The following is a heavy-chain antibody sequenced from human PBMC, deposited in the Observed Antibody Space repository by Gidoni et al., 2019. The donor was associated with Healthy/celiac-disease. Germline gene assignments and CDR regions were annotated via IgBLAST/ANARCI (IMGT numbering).Heavy chain of an antibody. CDR3: ASGVVPAAIRDEYYYYGMDV. CDR1: GGTFSSYA. Sequence: QVQLVQSGAEAKKPGSSVKVSSKASGGTFSSYAISWVRQAPGQGLEWMGGIIPIFGTANYAQKFQGRVTITADESTSTAYMELSSLRSEDTAVYYCASGVVPAAIRDEYYYYGMDVWGQGTTVTVSS. D-gene: IGHD2-2*02. J-gene: IGHJ6*02. CDR2: IIPIFGTA. V-gene: IGHV1-69*01.